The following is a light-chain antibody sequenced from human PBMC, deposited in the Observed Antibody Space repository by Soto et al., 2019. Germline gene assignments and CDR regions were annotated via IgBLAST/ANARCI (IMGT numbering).Light chain of an antibody. V-gene: IGKV1-39*01. Sequence: DIQMTQSPSSLSPSVGDRVTITCRASQSISSYLNWYQQKPGKAPKLLISDTSSLHSGVPSRFSGSGSGTDFILTIRSLQPEDFATYYCQQSYSPPFTFGPGTKVDIK. CDR3: QQSYSPPFT. CDR2: DTS. CDR1: QSISSY. J-gene: IGKJ3*01.